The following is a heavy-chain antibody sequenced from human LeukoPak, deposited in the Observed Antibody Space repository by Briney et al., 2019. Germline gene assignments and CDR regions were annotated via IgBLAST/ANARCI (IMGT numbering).Heavy chain of an antibody. D-gene: IGHD2-2*01. CDR3: VVPAAHQVYYFDY. Sequence: GGSLRLSCAASGFTFSSDAMSWVRQAPGKGLEWVSAISGSGGSTYYADSVKGRFTISRDNSKNTLYLQMNSLRAEDTAVDIVVVPAAHQVYYFDYWGPRTIVTVSS. V-gene: IGHV3-23*01. J-gene: IGHJ4*02. CDR2: ISGSGGST. CDR1: GFTFSSDA.